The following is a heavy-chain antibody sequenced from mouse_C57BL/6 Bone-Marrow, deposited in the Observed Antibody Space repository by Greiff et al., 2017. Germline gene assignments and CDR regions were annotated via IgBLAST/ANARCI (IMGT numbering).Heavy chain of an antibody. J-gene: IGHJ2*01. CDR1: GFTFSSYG. CDR2: ISSGGSYT. Sequence: EVNVVESGGDLVKPGGSLKLSCAASGFTFSSYGMSWVRQTPDKRLEWVATISSGGSYTYYPDSVKGRFTISRDNAKNTLYLQMSSLKSEDTAMYYCARQRGCYSNYFDYWGQGTTLTVSS. V-gene: IGHV5-6*01. CDR3: ARQRGCYSNYFDY. D-gene: IGHD2-5*01.